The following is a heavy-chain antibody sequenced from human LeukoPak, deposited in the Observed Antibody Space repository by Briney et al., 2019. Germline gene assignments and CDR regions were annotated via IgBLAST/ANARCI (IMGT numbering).Heavy chain of an antibody. D-gene: IGHD3-9*01. J-gene: IGHJ5*02. Sequence: PSETLSLTCTVSGGSISGYYWSWIRQPPGKALEWIAYIDNSGDTNSNPSLKSRVTISVDTSKNQFSLGLNSVTAADTAFYYCARHPPGLRYFDPWGQGTLVTVSS. CDR2: IDNSGDT. CDR3: ARHPPGLRYFDP. CDR1: GGSISGYY. V-gene: IGHV4-59*08.